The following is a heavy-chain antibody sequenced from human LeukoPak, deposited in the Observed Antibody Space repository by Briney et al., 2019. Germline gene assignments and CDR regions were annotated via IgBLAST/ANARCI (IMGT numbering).Heavy chain of an antibody. CDR1: GFTFSSYS. V-gene: IGHV3-21*01. CDR3: ARDYYDSSGYYLGWFDP. Sequence: GGSLRLSCAASGFTFSSYSMNWVRQAPGKGLEWVSSISSSSSYIYYADPVKGRFTISRDNAKNSLYLQMNSLRAEDTAVYYCARDYYDSSGYYLGWFDPWGQGTLVTVSS. CDR2: ISSSSSYI. J-gene: IGHJ5*02. D-gene: IGHD3-22*01.